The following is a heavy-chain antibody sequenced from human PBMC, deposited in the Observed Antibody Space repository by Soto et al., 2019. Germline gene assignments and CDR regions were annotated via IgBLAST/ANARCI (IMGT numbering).Heavy chain of an antibody. Sequence: QLQLQESGPGLVKPSETLSLTCTVSGGSISSSSYYWGWIRQPPGKGLEWIGSIYYSGSTYYDPPLKRRVPIALDTSKNQLALKLSPVTAADTAVYYCARESIAARGGWFDPWGQGTLVTVSS. CDR2: IYYSGST. J-gene: IGHJ5*02. D-gene: IGHD6-6*01. CDR3: ARESIAARGGWFDP. CDR1: GGSISSSSYY. V-gene: IGHV4-39*02.